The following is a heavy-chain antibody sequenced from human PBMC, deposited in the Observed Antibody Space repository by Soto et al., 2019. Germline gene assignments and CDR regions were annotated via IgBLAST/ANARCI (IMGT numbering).Heavy chain of an antibody. D-gene: IGHD6-13*01. V-gene: IGHV3-33*01. CDR2: IWYEGNNK. Sequence: GGSLRLSCAASGFTFSRYGMHWVRQAPGKGLEWVAVIWYEGNNKDYADSVKGRFTISRDNSKNTLYLQMNSLRAEDTAMYYCARGGFEYQLLPPDYWGPGTLVTVSS. CDR1: GFTFSRYG. J-gene: IGHJ4*02. CDR3: ARGGFEYQLLPPDY.